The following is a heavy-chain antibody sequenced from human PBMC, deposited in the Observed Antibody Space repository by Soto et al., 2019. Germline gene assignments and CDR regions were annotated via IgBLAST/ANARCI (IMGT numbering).Heavy chain of an antibody. CDR1: GFTFSSYA. J-gene: IGHJ4*02. V-gene: IGHV3-23*01. Sequence: PGGSLRLSCAASGFTFSSYAMSWVRQAPGKGLEWVSVISGSGGSTYYADSVKGRFTISRDNSRNTLYLQMNSLRAEGTAVYYCAKCSPRYSSGLKAYHFDYWGQGTLVTGSS. CDR2: ISGSGGST. D-gene: IGHD6-19*01. CDR3: AKCSPRYSSGLKAYHFDY.